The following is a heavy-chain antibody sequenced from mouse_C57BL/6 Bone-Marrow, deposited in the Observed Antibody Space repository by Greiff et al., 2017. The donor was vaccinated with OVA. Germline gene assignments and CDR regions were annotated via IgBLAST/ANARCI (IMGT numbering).Heavy chain of an antibody. D-gene: IGHD2-4*01. CDR1: EYEFPSHD. J-gene: IGHJ3*01. CDR3: ARHEGYYDPFAY. CDR2: INSDGGST. Sequence: EVQGVESGRGLVQPGESLKLSCESNEYEFPSHDMSWVRKTPEKRLELVAAINSDGGSTYYPDTMERRFIISRDNTKKALYLQMSSLRSEDTALYYCARHEGYYDPFAYWGQGTLVTVSA. V-gene: IGHV5-2*01.